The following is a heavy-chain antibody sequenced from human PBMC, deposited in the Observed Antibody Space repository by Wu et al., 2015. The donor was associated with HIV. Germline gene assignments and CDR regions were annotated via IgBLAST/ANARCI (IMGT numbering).Heavy chain of an antibody. CDR1: GYTFADYY. Sequence: QVQLVQSGAEVKKPGASVKVSCKASGYTFADYYIHWVRQAPGQGLEWMGWISPYNGVTHYAQMFQGRVTMTRDTSISTAYMELSRLRSDDSALYYCARDPQKAWFFDLWGRSAPSVTVSS. J-gene: IGHJ2*01. CDR2: ISPYNGVT. CDR3: ARDPQKAWFFDL. V-gene: IGHV1-2*02.